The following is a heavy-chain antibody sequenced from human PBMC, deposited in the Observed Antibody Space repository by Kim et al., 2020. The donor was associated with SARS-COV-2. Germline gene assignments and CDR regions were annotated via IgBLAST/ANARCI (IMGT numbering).Heavy chain of an antibody. V-gene: IGHV1-69*13. CDR2: IIPIFGTA. CDR3: AIAFRGRQQLLLSDY. D-gene: IGHD6-13*01. CDR1: GGTFSSYA. Sequence: SVKVSCKASGGTFSSYAISWVRQAPGQGLEWMGGIIPIFGTANYAQKFQGRVTITADESTSTAYMELSSLRSEDTAVYYCAIAFRGRQQLLLSDYWGQGTLVTVSS. J-gene: IGHJ4*02.